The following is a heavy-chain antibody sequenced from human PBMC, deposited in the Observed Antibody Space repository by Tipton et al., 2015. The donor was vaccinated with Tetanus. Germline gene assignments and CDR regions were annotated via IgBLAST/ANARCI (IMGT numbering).Heavy chain of an antibody. CDR1: GNTFSSST. CDR2: IVPLFGSA. CDR3: ATVGAGLRRREGPLDS. J-gene: IGHJ3*02. V-gene: IGHV1-69*06. D-gene: IGHD1-1*01. Sequence: QLVQSGAGVKKPGSSMRLSCKASGNTFSSSTLSWVRQAPGHGLEWMGMIVPLFGSAYYAQKFQDRVTITADKSASTAYLDLRSLKSDGTAVYYCATVGAGLRRREGPLDSWGQGTMVTVSS.